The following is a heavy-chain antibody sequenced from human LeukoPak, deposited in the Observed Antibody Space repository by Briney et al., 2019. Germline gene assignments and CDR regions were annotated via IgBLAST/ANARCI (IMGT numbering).Heavy chain of an antibody. D-gene: IGHD2-8*01. V-gene: IGHV3-66*01. Sequence: PGVSLRLSCAASGFTVNSNYMMWVRQTPGKGLAWVSVLYSGGNTYYADPVKGRSTISNENSKNMLFHQMNSLRAEHTAVYYCGGVECGDTYGYVDCWGKGTLVTVS. CDR3: GGVECGDTYGYVDC. J-gene: IGHJ4*02. CDR2: LYSGGNT. CDR1: GFTVNSNY.